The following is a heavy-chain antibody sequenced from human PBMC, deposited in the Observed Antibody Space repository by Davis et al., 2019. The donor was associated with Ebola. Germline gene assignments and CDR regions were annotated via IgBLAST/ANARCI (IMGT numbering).Heavy chain of an antibody. J-gene: IGHJ5*02. CDR2: IIPILGAT. V-gene: IGHV1-69*13. D-gene: IGHD6-13*01. CDR1: GYTFTDYY. Sequence: SVKVSCKGSGYTFTDYYLHWVRQAPGQGLEWMGGIIPILGATNYAQSFQGRVTITADESTSTAYMELSSLRSEDTAVYYCARSFSSTFVGWFDPWGQGTLVTVSS. CDR3: ARSFSSTFVGWFDP.